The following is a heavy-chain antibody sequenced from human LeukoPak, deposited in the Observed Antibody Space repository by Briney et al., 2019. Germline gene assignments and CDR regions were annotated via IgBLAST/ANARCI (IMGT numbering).Heavy chain of an antibody. CDR2: INPNSGGT. CDR1: GGTFSSYA. Sequence: ASVKVSCKTFGGTFSSYAISWVRQAPGQGLEWMGWINPNSGGTNYAQKFQGRVTMTRDTSISTAYMELSRLRSDDTAVYYCARAYLYDFWSGYLRYWGQGTLVTVSS. V-gene: IGHV1-2*02. CDR3: ARAYLYDFWSGYLRY. J-gene: IGHJ4*02. D-gene: IGHD3-3*01.